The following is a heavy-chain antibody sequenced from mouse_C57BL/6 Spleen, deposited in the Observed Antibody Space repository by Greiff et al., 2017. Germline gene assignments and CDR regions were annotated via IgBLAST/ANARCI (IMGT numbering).Heavy chain of an antibody. CDR2: IYWDDAK. CDR1: GFSLSTSGMG. CDR3: ARREDYYGSPYAMDY. V-gene: IGHV8-12*01. D-gene: IGHD1-1*01. Sequence: QVTLNESGPGILQSSQTLSLTCSFSGFSLSTSGMGVSWIRQPSGKGLEWLAHIYWDDAKRYNPSLKSRLTISKDTSRNQVFLQITSVDTADTATYDCARREDYYGSPYAMDYWGQGTSVTVSS. J-gene: IGHJ4*01.